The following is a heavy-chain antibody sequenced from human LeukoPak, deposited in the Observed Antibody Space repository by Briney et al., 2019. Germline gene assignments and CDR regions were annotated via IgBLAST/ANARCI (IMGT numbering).Heavy chain of an antibody. D-gene: IGHD3-22*01. CDR3: AKPRAFYYDTSGPHAFDI. CDR1: GFTFSNYA. V-gene: IGHV3-23*01. CDR2: ISDSGETT. J-gene: IGHJ3*02. Sequence: GGSLRLSCAASGFTFSNYAINWVRQAPGKGLEWVSAISDSGETTSYADSVKGRFTISRDNSKNTLYLQMNSLRAEDTAVYYCAKPRAFYYDTSGPHAFDIWGQGTMVTVSS.